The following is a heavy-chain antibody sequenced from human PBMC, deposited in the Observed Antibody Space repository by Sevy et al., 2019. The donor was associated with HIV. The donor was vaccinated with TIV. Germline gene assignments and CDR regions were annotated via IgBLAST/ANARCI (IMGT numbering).Heavy chain of an antibody. V-gene: IGHV4-61*01. D-gene: IGHD3-22*01. CDR3: AREPYFFDKSGYYLDY. J-gene: IGHJ4*02. CDR1: GVSVGSDTYY. Sequence: SETLSLTCAVSGVSVGSDTYYWSWIRQPPGKGLEWIGYVYHTWSTNYSPSFKSRVTISVDTSKNQFSLRLFSVAAADTAVYYCAREPYFFDKSGYYLDYWGQGALVTVSS. CDR2: VYHTWST.